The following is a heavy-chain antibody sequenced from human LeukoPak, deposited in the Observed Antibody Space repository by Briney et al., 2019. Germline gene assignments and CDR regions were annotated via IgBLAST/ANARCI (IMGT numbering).Heavy chain of an antibody. J-gene: IGHJ3*02. CDR1: VFTFSSYA. CDR3: AKGDRVYPNFDI. D-gene: IGHD1-14*01. Sequence: GGSLRLSCAASVFTFSSYAMSWVRQAPGKGLEWVSAISGSGGSTYYADSVKGRFTISRDNSKNTLYLQMNSLRAEDTAVYYCAKGDRVYPNFDIWGQGTMVTVSS. V-gene: IGHV3-23*01. CDR2: ISGSGGST.